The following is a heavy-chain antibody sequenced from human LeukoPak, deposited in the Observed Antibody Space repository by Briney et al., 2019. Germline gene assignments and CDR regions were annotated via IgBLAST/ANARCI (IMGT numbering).Heavy chain of an antibody. CDR3: ARAHSSGYFPFDY. D-gene: IGHD3-22*01. CDR2: IYYSGST. CDR1: GGSISSYY. V-gene: IGHV4-59*01. J-gene: IGHJ4*02. Sequence: KPSETLSLTCTVSGGSISSYYWSWIRQPPGKGPEWIGYIYYSGSTNYNPSLKSRVTISVDTSKNQFSLKLSSVTAADTAVYYCARAHSSGYFPFDYWGQGTLVTVSS.